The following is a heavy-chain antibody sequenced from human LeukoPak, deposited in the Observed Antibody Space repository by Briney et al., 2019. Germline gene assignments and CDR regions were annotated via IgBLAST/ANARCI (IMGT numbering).Heavy chain of an antibody. CDR2: IYYTGST. CDR3: ARDRTGTTSGYLDY. V-gene: IGHV4-59*01. J-gene: IGHJ4*02. CDR1: GGSIISYY. Sequence: SETLSLTCTVSGGSIISYYWSWIRQPPGKGLEWIGYIYYTGSTYYNPSLKSRVFISLDTSKNQFSLKLSSVTAADTAVYYCARDRTGTTSGYLDYWGQGAPVTVSS. D-gene: IGHD1-7*01.